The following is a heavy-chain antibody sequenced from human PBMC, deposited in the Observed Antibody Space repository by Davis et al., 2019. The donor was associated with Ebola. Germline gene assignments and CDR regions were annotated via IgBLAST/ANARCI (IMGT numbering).Heavy chain of an antibody. V-gene: IGHV4-59*12. CDR1: GGSISSYY. D-gene: IGHD6-13*01. CDR2: MYYSGST. CDR3: AREGQQLLPFDAFNV. Sequence: MPSETLSLTCTVSGGSISSYYWSWIRQPPGKGLEWIGYMYYSGSTNYNPSLKSRVTISAESSKNQFSLNLTSVTAADTAVYYCAREGQQLLPFDAFNVWGQGTMVTVSA. J-gene: IGHJ3*01.